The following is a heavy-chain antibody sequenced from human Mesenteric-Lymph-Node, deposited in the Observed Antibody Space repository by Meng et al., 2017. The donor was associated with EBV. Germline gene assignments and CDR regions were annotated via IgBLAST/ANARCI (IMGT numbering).Heavy chain of an antibody. Sequence: VTRLEPGAAVFPPGGSLKLSCATSGFNFSTYGMAWVRQAPGKGLEWVSSINKNGRGSFYADSVQGRFTIFRDNSKNTLYLQMNSLTVEDTAVYFCAKGRRGYWFFDLWGRGTLVTVSS. J-gene: IGHJ2*01. V-gene: IGHV3-23*01. CDR2: INKNGRGS. CDR3: AKGRRGYWFFDL. CDR1: GFNFSTYG.